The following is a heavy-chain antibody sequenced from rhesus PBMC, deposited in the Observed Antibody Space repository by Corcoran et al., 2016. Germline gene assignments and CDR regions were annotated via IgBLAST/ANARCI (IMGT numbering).Heavy chain of an antibody. CDR1: GYSISRGFG. CDR2: IGGSSGGT. D-gene: IGHD2-15*01. CDR3: AKYGGDY. V-gene: IGHV4-127*01. Sequence: QVQLQESGPGLVKPSETLSLTCAVSGYSISRGFGWSWICQPPGKGREWIGYIGGSSGGTNYNPSLKSRVTISKDTSKNQFSLKLNSVTAADTAVYYCAKYGGDYWGQGVLVTVSS. J-gene: IGHJ4*01.